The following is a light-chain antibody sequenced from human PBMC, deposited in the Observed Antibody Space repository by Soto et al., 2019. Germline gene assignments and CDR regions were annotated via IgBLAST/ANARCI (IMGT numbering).Light chain of an antibody. Sequence: IGLTHSRAALSLSPGERATLSFRASQSVSSYLAWYQQKPGQAPRLLIYDASNRATGIPARFSGSGSGTDFTLTISSLEPEDFAVYYCQQRSKWPPNTSGQGTRLEIK. CDR1: QSVSSY. CDR2: DAS. CDR3: QQRSKWPPNT. J-gene: IGKJ5*01. V-gene: IGKV3-11*01.